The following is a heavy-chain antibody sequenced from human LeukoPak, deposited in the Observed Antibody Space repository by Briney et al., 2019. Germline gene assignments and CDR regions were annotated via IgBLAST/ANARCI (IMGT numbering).Heavy chain of an antibody. D-gene: IGHD3-10*02. CDR1: GFTFDDYA. CDR2: ISWNSGTI. Sequence: GGSLRLSCAASGFTFDDYAMHWVRQAPGKGLEWVSGISWNSGTIGYADSVKGRFTISRDNAKNSLYLQMNSLRAEDTAVYYCAELGITMIGGVWGKGTTVTISS. V-gene: IGHV3-9*01. J-gene: IGHJ6*04. CDR3: AELGITMIGGV.